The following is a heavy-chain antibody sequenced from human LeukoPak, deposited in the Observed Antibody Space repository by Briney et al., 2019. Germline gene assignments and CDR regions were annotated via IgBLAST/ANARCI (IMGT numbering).Heavy chain of an antibody. Sequence: ALVRLSCKASGYTFTSYYMHWVRQAPGQGLEWMGIINPIGGSTSYAQKFQGRVPMTRDTSTSTLYMELSSLRSEDTAVYYCARSAGYSSSRGDYWGQGTLVTVSS. CDR2: INPIGGST. CDR1: GYTFTSYY. J-gene: IGHJ4*02. CDR3: ARSAGYSSSRGDY. V-gene: IGHV1-46*01. D-gene: IGHD6-13*01.